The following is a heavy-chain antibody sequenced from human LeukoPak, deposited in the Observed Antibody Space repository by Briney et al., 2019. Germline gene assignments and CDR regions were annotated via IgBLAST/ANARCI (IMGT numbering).Heavy chain of an antibody. CDR2: ISSSSSYI. CDR3: ARARDYDFWSGYLYYYGMDV. V-gene: IGHV3-21*01. D-gene: IGHD3-3*01. J-gene: IGHJ6*02. Sequence: AGGSLRLSCAASGFTFRSYSMNWVRQAPGKGLEWVSSISSSSSYIYYADSVKGRFTISRDNAKNSLYLQMNSLRAEDTAVYYCARARDYDFWSGYLYYYGMDVWGQGTTVTVSS. CDR1: GFTFRSYS.